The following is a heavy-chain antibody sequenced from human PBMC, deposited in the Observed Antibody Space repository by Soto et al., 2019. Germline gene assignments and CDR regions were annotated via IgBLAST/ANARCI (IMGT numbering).Heavy chain of an antibody. CDR2: INTKFGST. CDR1: GGSFSKKA. J-gene: IGHJ2*01. D-gene: IGHD5-12*01. V-gene: IGHV1-69*01. Sequence: QVQLVQSGAELKKPGSSVKVSCEASGGSFSKKAISWVRQAPGQGPEWMGGINTKFGSTNYAPKFQGRISITGDESKNTVYMALSSLTSQDTAVYYCARGASSGFEYWYFDLWGRGTLVSVSS. CDR3: ARGASSGFEYWYFDL.